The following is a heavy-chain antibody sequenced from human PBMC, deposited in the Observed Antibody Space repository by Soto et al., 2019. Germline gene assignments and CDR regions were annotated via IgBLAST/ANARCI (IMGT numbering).Heavy chain of an antibody. CDR1: GDTFSSYA. Sequence: QVQLVQSGAEVKKPGSSVKVSCKASGDTFSSYAITWVRQAPGQGLEWMGGIIPIFGTSNYAQKFQGRVTITADESTSTAYMELNSLRSEDTAVYYCARGTPVTTHEYFQHWGQGTLVTVSS. CDR3: ARGTPVTTHEYFQH. V-gene: IGHV1-69*12. CDR2: IIPIFGTS. D-gene: IGHD4-17*01. J-gene: IGHJ1*01.